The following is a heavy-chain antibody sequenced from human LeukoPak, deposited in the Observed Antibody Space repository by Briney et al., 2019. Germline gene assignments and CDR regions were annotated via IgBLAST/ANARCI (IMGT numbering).Heavy chain of an antibody. CDR3: ARDIVGVGQHLTGPFDP. Sequence: KPGGSLRLSCAASGFTFSSYSMNWVRQAPGEGLEWVSSISSSSSYIYYADSVKGRFTISRDNAKNSLYLQMNSLRAEDTAVYYCARDIVGVGQHLTGPFDPWGQGTLVTVSS. CDR1: GFTFSSYS. D-gene: IGHD6-13*01. J-gene: IGHJ5*02. CDR2: ISSSSSYI. V-gene: IGHV3-21*01.